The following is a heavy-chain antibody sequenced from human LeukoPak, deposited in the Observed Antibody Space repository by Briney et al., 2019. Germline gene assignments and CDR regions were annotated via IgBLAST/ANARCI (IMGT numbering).Heavy chain of an antibody. CDR3: AKGKSDSCYSPIDY. J-gene: IGHJ4*02. D-gene: IGHD2-15*01. Sequence: PGGSLRLSCAASGFTFSSYAMSWVRQAPGKGLEWVSVISTGGGSTYYADSVKGRFTISGDNSKNTLYLHMNSLRAEDTAVYYCAKGKSDSCYSPIDYWGQGTLVTVSS. V-gene: IGHV3-23*01. CDR1: GFTFSSYA. CDR2: ISTGGGST.